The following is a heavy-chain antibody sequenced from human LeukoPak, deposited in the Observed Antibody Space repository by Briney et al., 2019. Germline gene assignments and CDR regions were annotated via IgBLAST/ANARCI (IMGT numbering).Heavy chain of an antibody. D-gene: IGHD3-9*01. J-gene: IGHJ5*02. V-gene: IGHV4-59*12. Sequence: KTSETLSLTCTVSGGSISSYYWSWIWQPPGKGLEWIGYIYYSGSTNYNPSLKSRVTISVDTSKNQFSLKLSSVTAADTAVYYCARGVVLTGSNWFDPWGQGTLVTVSS. CDR3: ARGVVLTGSNWFDP. CDR1: GGSISSYY. CDR2: IYYSGST.